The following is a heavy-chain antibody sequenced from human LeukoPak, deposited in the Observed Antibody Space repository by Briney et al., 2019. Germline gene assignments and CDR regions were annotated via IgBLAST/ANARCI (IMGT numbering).Heavy chain of an antibody. D-gene: IGHD2-8*02. CDR2: ISSSGSTV. J-gene: IGHJ6*02. CDR3: AGSVKYYYGMDV. Sequence: GGSRRLSCAASGFTFSSYEMNWVRQAPGKGLEWVSYISSSGSTVYYADSGKGLFTISRDNTKNSLYLRMNSLRAEDTAVYYCAGSVKYYYGMDVWGQGTTVTVSS. CDR1: GFTFSSYE. V-gene: IGHV3-48*03.